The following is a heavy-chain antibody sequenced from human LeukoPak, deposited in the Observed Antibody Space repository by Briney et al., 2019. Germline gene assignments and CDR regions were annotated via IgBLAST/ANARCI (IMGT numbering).Heavy chain of an antibody. Sequence: PGGSLKLSCAASGFTFSVYWMHWVRQAPGKRLVWVSRISNDGSSTTYADSVKGRFTISRDDAKNTVYLQMNSLRAEDTAVYYCVRDSPTGYYTDHWGQGTLVTVSS. CDR1: GFTFSVYW. V-gene: IGHV3-74*01. CDR2: ISNDGSST. J-gene: IGHJ4*02. CDR3: VRDSPTGYYTDH. D-gene: IGHD3/OR15-3a*01.